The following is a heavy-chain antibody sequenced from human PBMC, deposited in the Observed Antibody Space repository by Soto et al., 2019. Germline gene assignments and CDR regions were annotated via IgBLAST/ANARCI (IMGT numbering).Heavy chain of an antibody. Sequence: QVQLVESGGGVVQPGRSLRLSCAASGFTFSSYAMHWVRQAPGKGLEWVAVISYDGSNNYYADSVKGRFTISRDNSKNXLXLXXNGLRAEDTAVYYCARMASCDCSGGSCYPTYGMDVWGQGTTVTVSS. CDR2: ISYDGSNN. J-gene: IGHJ6*02. CDR1: GFTFSSYA. CDR3: ARMASCDCSGGSCYPTYGMDV. V-gene: IGHV3-30-3*01. D-gene: IGHD2-15*01.